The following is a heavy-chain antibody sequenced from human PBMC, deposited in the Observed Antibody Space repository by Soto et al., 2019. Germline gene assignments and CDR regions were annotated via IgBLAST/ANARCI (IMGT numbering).Heavy chain of an antibody. CDR1: GYTFTDYY. CDR2: VDPEDGKS. J-gene: IGHJ4*02. CDR3: AIIVGATTIDS. V-gene: IGHV1-69-2*01. D-gene: IGHD1-26*01. Sequence: EVQLVQSGAEVKKPGATVKISCTASGYTFTDYYINWVQQAPGKGLEWMGFVDPEDGKSTYAENFQGRVSITADTSRATAYMELSSLRSEDTAVYFCAIIVGATTIDSWGQGTLVTVSS.